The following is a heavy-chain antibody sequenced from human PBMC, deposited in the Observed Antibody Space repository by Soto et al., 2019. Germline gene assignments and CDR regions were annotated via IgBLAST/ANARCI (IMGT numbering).Heavy chain of an antibody. CDR3: AREFAPGSPNYDY. Sequence: GGSLRLSCAASGFTFSNYAMSWVRQPPGKGLEWVSTFTRNGNTYYADSVKGRFTISRDNSKNTLSLQMDSLRAEDTAVYYCAREFAPGSPNYDYWXLGTLVTVSS. V-gene: IGHV3-23*01. J-gene: IGHJ4*02. D-gene: IGHD3-10*01. CDR1: GFTFSNYA. CDR2: FTRNGNT.